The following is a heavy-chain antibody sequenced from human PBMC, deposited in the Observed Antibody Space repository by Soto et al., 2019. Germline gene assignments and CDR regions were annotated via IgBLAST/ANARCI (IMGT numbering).Heavy chain of an antibody. Sequence: EAQLVESGGGLVQPGRSPRLSCTASGFIFDNHAMHWVRQAPGKGLEWVAGVTWNSVATGYADSVKGRFTISRDNAKNSLYLQMNSLSAEDTAVYFCVKEGGMKYFDFWGRGTVVTVSS. V-gene: IGHV3-9*01. J-gene: IGHJ2*01. CDR2: VTWNSVAT. CDR1: GFIFDNHA. D-gene: IGHD3-16*01. CDR3: VKEGGMKYFDF.